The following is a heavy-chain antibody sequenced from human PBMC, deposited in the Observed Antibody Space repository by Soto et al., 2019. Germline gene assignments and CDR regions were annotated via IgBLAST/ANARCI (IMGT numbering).Heavy chain of an antibody. D-gene: IGHD3-22*01. J-gene: IGHJ4*02. CDR1: GGTFSSYT. Sequence: QVQLVQSGAEVKKPGSSVKVSCKASGGTFSSYTISWVRQAPGQGLEWMGRIIPILGIANYAQKFQCRVTITADKSTITVYMERSRLRSEDTDVYYCARPMSRVSTPLDYWGQGTLVTVSS. CDR2: IIPILGIA. V-gene: IGHV1-69*02. CDR3: ARPMSRVSTPLDY.